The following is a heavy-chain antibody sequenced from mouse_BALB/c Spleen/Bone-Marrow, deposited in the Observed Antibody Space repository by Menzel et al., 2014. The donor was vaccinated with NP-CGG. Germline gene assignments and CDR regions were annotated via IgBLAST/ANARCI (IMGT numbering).Heavy chain of an antibody. CDR2: IFPGTGTT. Sequence: VQVVESGAELVKPGASVKLSCKTSGYTFTSYWIHWVKQRPGQGLAWIGEIFPGTGTTYYNQKFKGKATLTIDTSSSPAYKQLSSITSQASDVCACEGRDSSGYVPDYWGQGTTLTVSS. V-gene: IGHV1S132*01. CDR1: GYTFTSYW. D-gene: IGHD3-2*01. J-gene: IGHJ2*01. CDR3: EGRDSSGYVPDY.